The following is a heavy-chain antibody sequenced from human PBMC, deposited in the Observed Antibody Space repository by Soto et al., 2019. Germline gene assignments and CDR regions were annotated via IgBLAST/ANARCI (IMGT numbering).Heavy chain of an antibody. Sequence: GESLKISCAASGFTFSSYAMSWVRQAPGKGLEWVSAISGSGGSTYYADSVKGRFTISRDNSKNTLYLQMNSLRAEDTAVYYCAKGYRWTTFVYYFDYWGQGTLVTVSS. CDR3: AKGYRWTTFVYYFDY. D-gene: IGHD4-17*01. CDR1: GFTFSSYA. J-gene: IGHJ4*02. V-gene: IGHV3-23*01. CDR2: ISGSGGST.